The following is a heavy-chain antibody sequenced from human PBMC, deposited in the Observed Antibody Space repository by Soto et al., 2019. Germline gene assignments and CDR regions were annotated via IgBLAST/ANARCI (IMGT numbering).Heavy chain of an antibody. Sequence: SETLSLTCTVSGGSISSGDYYWSWIRQPPGKGLEWIGYIYYSGSTYYNPSLKSRVTISVDTSKNHFSLKLSSVTAADTAVYYCATIGYCSGGSCYLLAEYFQHWGQGPLVTVSS. D-gene: IGHD2-15*01. CDR2: IYYSGST. CDR1: GGSISSGDYY. CDR3: ATIGYCSGGSCYLLAEYFQH. J-gene: IGHJ1*01. V-gene: IGHV4-30-4*01.